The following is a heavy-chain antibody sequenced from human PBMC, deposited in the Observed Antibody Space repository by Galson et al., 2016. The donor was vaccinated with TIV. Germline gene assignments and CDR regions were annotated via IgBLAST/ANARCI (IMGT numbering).Heavy chain of an antibody. V-gene: IGHV3-23*01. J-gene: IGHJ6*02. D-gene: IGHD5-24*01. CDR1: GFTFSSYA. Sequence: SLRLSCAASGFTFSSYAMNWVRQAPGKGLEWVSSISENSGSTDYADSVKGRFTISRDNSKNTLYLQMDSLRAEDTAVYYCAKQFVEVWGQGTTVTVSS. CDR2: ISENSGST. CDR3: AKQFVEV.